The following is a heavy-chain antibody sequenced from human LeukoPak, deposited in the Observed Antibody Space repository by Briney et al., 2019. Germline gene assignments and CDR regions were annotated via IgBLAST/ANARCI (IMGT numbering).Heavy chain of an antibody. J-gene: IGHJ3*02. Sequence: SETLSLTCTVSGDSIGGYYWSWIRQPPGRGLEWIGYIYTTGTADYNPSLKGRVFLSVDTSKNQFSLKVTSVTAADTAVYYCARDHSSSSWMDSFEIWGPGTKVTVSS. D-gene: IGHD6-6*01. V-gene: IGHV4-4*08. CDR2: IYTTGTA. CDR1: GDSIGGYY. CDR3: ARDHSSSSWMDSFEI.